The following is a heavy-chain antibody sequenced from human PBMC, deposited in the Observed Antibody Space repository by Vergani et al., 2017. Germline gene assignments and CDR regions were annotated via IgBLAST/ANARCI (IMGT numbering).Heavy chain of an antibody. J-gene: IGHJ5*02. Sequence: QVQLVESGGGLVQPGRPLSLPCQASGSTFNQYALHWVRQAPGKGLEWWAVTWYDGNNKQYADSVKGRFTISRDNSKSTMYLQMNSLRDEDTGVYYCARDLRLLYNRFDPWGQGTLVTVSS. CDR3: ARDLRLLYNRFDP. CDR2: TWYDGNNK. CDR1: GSTFNQYA. D-gene: IGHD1-14*01. V-gene: IGHV3-33*01.